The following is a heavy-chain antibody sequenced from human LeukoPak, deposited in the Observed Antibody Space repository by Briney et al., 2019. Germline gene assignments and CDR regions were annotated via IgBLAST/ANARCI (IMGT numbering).Heavy chain of an antibody. CDR3: ASAEQLVPESFDY. V-gene: IGHV1-18*04. CDR1: VYSFTTYW. J-gene: IGHJ4*02. CDR2: ISAYNGNT. D-gene: IGHD6-6*01. Sequence: GESLKISCRGSVYSFTTYWISWVRQAPGQGLEWMGWISAYNGNTNYAQKLRGRVTMTTGTSTSTAYMELRSLRSDDTAVYYCASAEQLVPESFDYWGQGTLVTVSS.